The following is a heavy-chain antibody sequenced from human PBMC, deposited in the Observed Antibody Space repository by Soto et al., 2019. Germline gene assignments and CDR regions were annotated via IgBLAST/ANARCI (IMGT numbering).Heavy chain of an antibody. D-gene: IGHD2-8*01. CDR1: GYTFTHYY. Sequence: QVQLVQSGAEVKKPGASVKVSCKASGYTFTHYYIHWVRQAPGQGLEWMGMINPSGGSTDYAQKFQGRVTMTTDTSTTTVYMELSSLRSDDTAVCYCARPPFPGCINGVCYPCDHWGQGTLVTVSS. CDR2: INPSGGST. V-gene: IGHV1-46*01. CDR3: ARPPFPGCINGVCYPCDH. J-gene: IGHJ4*02.